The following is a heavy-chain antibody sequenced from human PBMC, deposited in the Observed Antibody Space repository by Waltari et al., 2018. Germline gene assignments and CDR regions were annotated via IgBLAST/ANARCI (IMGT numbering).Heavy chain of an antibody. CDR3: ARAKLYDFWGGYHYYYYMDV. CDR2: INTSGST. CDR1: GGSISSYY. V-gene: IGHV4-4*07. D-gene: IGHD3-3*01. J-gene: IGHJ6*03. Sequence: QVQLQESGPGLVKPSETLSLTCTVSGGSISSYYWSWIRQPAGKGLEWIGRINTSGSTNYTPSRKSRVTMSVDTSKNQFSLKLSSVTAADTAVYYCARAKLYDFWGGYHYYYYMDVWGKGTTVTISS.